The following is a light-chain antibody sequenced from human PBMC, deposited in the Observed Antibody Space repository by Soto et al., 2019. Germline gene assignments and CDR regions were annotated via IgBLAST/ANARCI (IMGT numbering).Light chain of an antibody. V-gene: IGKV1-33*01. CDR1: QDIRNY. CDR3: QPYHDFPLA. Sequence: DIQMTQSPSSLSASVGDRVTITCQASQDIRNYLSWYQQKPGKAPKLLIYDATNLESGVPAGFSVSGYGTHFSFTIHSLQPEDIATYYCQPYHDFPLAFGGGNKVEI. CDR2: DAT. J-gene: IGKJ4*01.